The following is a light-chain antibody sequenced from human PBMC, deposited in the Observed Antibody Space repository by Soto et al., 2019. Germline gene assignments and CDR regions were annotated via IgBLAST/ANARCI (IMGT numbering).Light chain of an antibody. CDR3: QQRSNWPYT. CDR1: QSVSKF. V-gene: IGKV3-11*01. CDR2: DAS. Sequence: EIGLTQSPATLSLSPGDRVTLSCRASQSVSKFLAWYQQKSGQAPRLLIYDASNRSTDIPPRFSGSGSGTDFTLTISSLEPEDFAVYYCQQRSNWPYTFGQGTKLEIK. J-gene: IGKJ2*01.